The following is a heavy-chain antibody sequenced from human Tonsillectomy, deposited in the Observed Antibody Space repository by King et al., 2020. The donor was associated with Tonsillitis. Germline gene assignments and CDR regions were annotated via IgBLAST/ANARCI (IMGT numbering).Heavy chain of an antibody. Sequence: QLVQSGSEVKKPGESLKISCKGSGYSFTSYWIVWVRQMPGKGLEWMGIIYPGDSDTRYSPSFQGQVTISADKSISTAYLQWSSLKASDTAMYYCARLGPYLGATRPFDYWGQGTLVTVSS. D-gene: IGHD1-26*01. CDR3: ARLGPYLGATRPFDY. CDR1: GYSFTSYW. V-gene: IGHV5-51*01. J-gene: IGHJ4*02. CDR2: IYPGDSDT.